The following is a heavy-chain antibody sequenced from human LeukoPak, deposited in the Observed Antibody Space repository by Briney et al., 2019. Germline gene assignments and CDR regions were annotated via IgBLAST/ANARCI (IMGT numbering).Heavy chain of an antibody. J-gene: IGHJ6*03. CDR3: ASSYCGGDCYTHYYYYYMDV. V-gene: IGHV1-18*04. Sequence: GASVKVSCKASGYTFTGYYMHWVRQAPGQGLEWMGWISAYNGNTNYAQKLQGRVTMTTDTSTSTAYMELRSLRSDDTAVYYCASSYCGGDCYTHYYYYYMDVWGKGTTVTVSS. D-gene: IGHD2-21*01. CDR2: ISAYNGNT. CDR1: GYTFTGYY.